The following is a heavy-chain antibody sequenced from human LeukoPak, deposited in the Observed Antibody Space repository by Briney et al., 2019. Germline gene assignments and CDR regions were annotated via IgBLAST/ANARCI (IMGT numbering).Heavy chain of an antibody. V-gene: IGHV4-59*08. CDR1: GGPISSYY. D-gene: IGHD4-23*01. Sequence: SETLSLTCTVSGGPISSYYWSWIRQPPGKGLEWIGYNYYSGSTNYNPSLKSRVTISVDTSKNQFSLKLGSVTAADTAVYYCARHRPLIDYGGKTPPVYYYYGMDVWGQGTTVTVSS. CDR3: ARHRPLIDYGGKTPPVYYYYGMDV. CDR2: NYYSGST. J-gene: IGHJ6*02.